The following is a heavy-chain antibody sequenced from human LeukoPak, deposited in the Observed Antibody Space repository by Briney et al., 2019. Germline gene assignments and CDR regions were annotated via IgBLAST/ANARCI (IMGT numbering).Heavy chain of an antibody. D-gene: IGHD5-24*01. CDR1: GFTFSTYA. CDR2: IMSSGGST. Sequence: PGGSLRLSCAASGFTFSTYAMSRVRQAPGKGLEWVSAIMSSGGSTFYADSVRGRFTISRDNSNYTLYLQMNSLRAEDTAIYYCAKGNSWVDNWGQGTLVTVSS. CDR3: AKGNSWVDN. J-gene: IGHJ5*02. V-gene: IGHV3-23*01.